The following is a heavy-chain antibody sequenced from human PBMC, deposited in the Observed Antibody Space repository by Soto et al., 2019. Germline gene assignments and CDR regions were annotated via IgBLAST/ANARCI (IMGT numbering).Heavy chain of an antibody. CDR2: IKSKTDGGTT. CDR1: GFTFSNAW. CDR3: TRDPASIEARGAFDI. J-gene: IGHJ3*02. D-gene: IGHD6-6*01. Sequence: GSLRLSCAASGFTFSNAWMSWVRQAPGKGLEWVGRIKSKTDGGTTDYAPPVQGRFTISRDDSKNTLYLQMSSLKTEDTAVYYCTRDPASIEARGAFDIWGQGTTVTVSS. V-gene: IGHV3-15*01.